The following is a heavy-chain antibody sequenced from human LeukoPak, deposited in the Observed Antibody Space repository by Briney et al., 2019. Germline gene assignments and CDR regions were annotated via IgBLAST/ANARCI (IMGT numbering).Heavy chain of an antibody. V-gene: IGHV4-34*01. CDR1: GGSFSGYY. CDR2: INHSGST. J-gene: IGHJ6*02. Sequence: SETLSLTCAVYGGSFSGYYWSWIRQPPGKGLEWIGEINHSGSTNYNPSLKSRVTISVDTSKNQFSLKLSSATAADTAVYYCARNYFWRIFGVVDCYYYYGMDVWGQGTTVTVSS. CDR3: ARNYFWRIFGVVDCYYYYGMDV. D-gene: IGHD3-3*01.